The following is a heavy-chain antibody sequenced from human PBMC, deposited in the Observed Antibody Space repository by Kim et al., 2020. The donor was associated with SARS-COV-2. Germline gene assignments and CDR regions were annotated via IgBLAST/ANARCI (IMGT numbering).Heavy chain of an antibody. V-gene: IGHV3-30*18. Sequence: GGSLRLSCAASGFTFSSYGMHWVRQAPGKGLEWVAVISYDGSNKYYADSVKGRFTISRDNSKNTLYLQMNSLRAEDTAVYYCAKERGDMVRGVIQLDFDYWGQGTLVTVSS. CDR3: AKERGDMVRGVIQLDFDY. J-gene: IGHJ4*02. CDR1: GFTFSSYG. CDR2: ISYDGSNK. D-gene: IGHD3-10*01.